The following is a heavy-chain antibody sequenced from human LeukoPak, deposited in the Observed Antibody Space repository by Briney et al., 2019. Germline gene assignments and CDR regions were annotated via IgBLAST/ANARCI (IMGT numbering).Heavy chain of an antibody. CDR1: VGSISSGGYY. CDR3: ARLRGGGYQLLLRGYYFDY. J-gene: IGHJ4*02. D-gene: IGHD2-2*01. Sequence: SETLSLTCTVSVGSISSGGYYWSWIRQPPGKGLEWIGYIYHSGSTYYNPSLKSRVTISVDTSKNQFSLKLSSVTAADTAVYYCARLRGGGYQLLLRGYYFDYWGQGTLVTVSS. V-gene: IGHV4-30-2*01. CDR2: IYHSGST.